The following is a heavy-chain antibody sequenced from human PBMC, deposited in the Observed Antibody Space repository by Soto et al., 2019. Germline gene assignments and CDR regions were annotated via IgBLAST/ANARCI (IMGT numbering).Heavy chain of an antibody. D-gene: IGHD3-22*01. V-gene: IGHV4-61*01. CDR1: GGPVSSGSYY. Sequence: QVQLQESGPGLVKPSETLSLTCTVSGGPVSSGSYYWTWMRQPPGKGLEWIGYINYSGSTSYNPSLKGRVAISVDTSKKQFSLKVSSVTAADTAVYYCARDGDTSGYYYFGSWGQGTLVTVSS. J-gene: IGHJ4*02. CDR3: ARDGDTSGYYYFGS. CDR2: INYSGST.